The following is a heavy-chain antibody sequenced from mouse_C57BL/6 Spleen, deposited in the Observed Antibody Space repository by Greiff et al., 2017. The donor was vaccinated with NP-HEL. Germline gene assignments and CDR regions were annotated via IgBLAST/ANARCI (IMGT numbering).Heavy chain of an antibody. CDR3: ARGDAILDY. V-gene: IGHV5-6*01. CDR1: GFTFSSYG. CDR2: ISSGGSYT. D-gene: IGHD3-3*01. J-gene: IGHJ2*01. Sequence: EVQLQESGGDLVKPGGSLKLSCAASGFTFSSYGMSWVRQTPDKRLEWVATISSGGSYTYYPDSVKGRFTISRDNAKNTLYLQMSSLKSEDTAMYYCARGDAILDYWGQGTTLTVSS.